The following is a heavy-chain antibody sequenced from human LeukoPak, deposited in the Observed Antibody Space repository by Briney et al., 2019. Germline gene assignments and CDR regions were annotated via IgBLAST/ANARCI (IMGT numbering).Heavy chain of an antibody. CDR3: ARDPRITIFGVVSSDAFDI. Sequence: ASVKVSCKASGYTFTGYYMHWVRQAPGQGLEWMGWINPNSGGTNYAQKFQGRVTMTRDTPISTAYMELSRLRSDDTAVYYCARDPRITIFGVVSSDAFDIWGQGTMVTVSS. CDR2: INPNSGGT. CDR1: GYTFTGYY. D-gene: IGHD3-3*01. J-gene: IGHJ3*02. V-gene: IGHV1-2*02.